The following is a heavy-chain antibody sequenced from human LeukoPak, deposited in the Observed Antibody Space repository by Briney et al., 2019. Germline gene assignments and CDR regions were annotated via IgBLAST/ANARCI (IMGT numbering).Heavy chain of an antibody. CDR3: ARRYCTNGVCYDDRGAFDI. Sequence: ASVTVSCKASGGTLINYAISWVRQAPGQGLEWMGEIIPIFGTTNYAQKFQGRVTITADKSTSTAYMELSSLRSEDTAVYYCARRYCTNGVCYDDRGAFDIWGQGTMVTVSS. J-gene: IGHJ3*02. CDR2: IIPIFGTT. V-gene: IGHV1-69*06. D-gene: IGHD2-8*01. CDR1: GGTLINYA.